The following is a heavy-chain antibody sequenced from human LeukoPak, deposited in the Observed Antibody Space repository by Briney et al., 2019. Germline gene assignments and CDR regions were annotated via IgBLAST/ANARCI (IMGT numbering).Heavy chain of an antibody. V-gene: IGHV3-7*01. J-gene: IGHJ6*03. Sequence: GSLRLSCAASGFTLSNYWMTWVRQAPGKGLEWVANIREDGGHISYADSVKGRFTISRDNSKNTLYLQMNSLRAEDTAVYYCAKGEYCSSTSCFYYYYMDVWGKGTTVTVSS. CDR1: GFTLSNYW. CDR3: AKGEYCSSTSCFYYYYMDV. CDR2: IREDGGHI. D-gene: IGHD2-2*01.